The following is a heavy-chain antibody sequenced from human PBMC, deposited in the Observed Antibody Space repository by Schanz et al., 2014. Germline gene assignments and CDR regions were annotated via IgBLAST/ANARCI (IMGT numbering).Heavy chain of an antibody. CDR2: INLSGGST. CDR1: GFTFSDHY. Sequence: VQLVESGGGMVQPGGSLRLSCAASGFTFSDHYIHWVRQAPGQGLEWMGIINLSGGSTNNAQKFQGRLTMTTDTSTSTAYMELSSLRSEDTAVYYCAREVGLYDRGWFDPWGQGTLVTVSS. CDR3: AREVGLYDRGWFDP. V-gene: IGHV1-46*01. J-gene: IGHJ5*02. D-gene: IGHD3-22*01.